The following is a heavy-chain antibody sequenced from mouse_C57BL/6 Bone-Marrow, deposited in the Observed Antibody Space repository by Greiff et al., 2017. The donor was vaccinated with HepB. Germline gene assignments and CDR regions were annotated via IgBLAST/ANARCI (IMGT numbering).Heavy chain of an antibody. CDR2: IYPGGGYT. Sequence: QVHVKQSGAELVRPGTSVKMSCKASGYTFTNYWIGWAKQRPGHGLEWIGDIYPGGGYTNYNEKFKGKATLTADKSSSTAYMQFSSLTSEDSAIYYCARCPYSNYFYYFDYWGQGTTRTVSS. J-gene: IGHJ2*01. D-gene: IGHD2-5*01. V-gene: IGHV1-63*01. CDR3: ARCPYSNYFYYFDY. CDR1: GYTFTNYW.